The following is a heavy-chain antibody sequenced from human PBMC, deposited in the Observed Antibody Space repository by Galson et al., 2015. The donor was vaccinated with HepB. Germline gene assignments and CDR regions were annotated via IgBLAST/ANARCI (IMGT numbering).Heavy chain of an antibody. CDR3: ARREWFFDY. D-gene: IGHD3-3*01. CDR2: ISPYNRNT. J-gene: IGHJ4*02. V-gene: IGHV1-18*04. CDR1: GYTFSSYT. Sequence: SVKVSCKASGYTFSSYTITWVRQAPGQGLEWMGWISPYNRNTNYAQKVQGRITLTTDTSTNTAYMELRSLRSDDTAVYYCARREWFFDYWGQGTLVTVSS.